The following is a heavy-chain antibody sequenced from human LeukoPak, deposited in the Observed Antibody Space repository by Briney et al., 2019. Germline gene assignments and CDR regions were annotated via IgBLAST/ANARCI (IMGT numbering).Heavy chain of an antibody. Sequence: SQTLSLTCTVSGGSISSGSYYWSWIRQPAGKGLEWIGRIYTSGSTNYNPSLKSRVTISVDTSKNQFSLKLSSVTAADTAVYYCASTIRGRYSGYDYLPQDYYYYYMDVWGKGTTVTVSS. J-gene: IGHJ6*03. CDR1: GGSISSGSYY. CDR2: IYTSGST. D-gene: IGHD5-12*01. CDR3: ASTIRGRYSGYDYLPQDYYYYYMDV. V-gene: IGHV4-61*02.